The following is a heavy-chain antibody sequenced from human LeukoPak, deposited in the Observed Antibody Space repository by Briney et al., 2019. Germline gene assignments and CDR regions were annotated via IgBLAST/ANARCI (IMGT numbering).Heavy chain of an antibody. CDR2: ISGSGGIT. D-gene: IGHD3-22*01. Sequence: PGGSLRLPCAASGFTFGSYAIYWVRQAPGKGPEWVSGISGSGGITYFADSVKGRFIISRDNSKNTVYLQINNLRAEDTALYYCAKTRAGNSSGRDPGWPMDYWGQGALVTVSS. CDR3: AKTRAGNSSGRDPGWPMDY. CDR1: GFTFGSYA. J-gene: IGHJ4*02. V-gene: IGHV3-23*01.